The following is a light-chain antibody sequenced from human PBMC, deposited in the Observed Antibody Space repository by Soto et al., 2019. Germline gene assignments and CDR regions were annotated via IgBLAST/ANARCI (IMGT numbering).Light chain of an antibody. CDR3: QSYDNPNVI. CDR1: SGRIANNY. CDR2: EDD. Sequence: NFMLTQPRSLSESPGKTVTISCTRSSGRIANNYVQWYQQRPGSAPTTVIYEDDQRPSGVPDRFSGSIDSSSNSASLSISGLKTEDEADYYCQSYDNPNVIFGGGTKLTVL. J-gene: IGLJ2*01. V-gene: IGLV6-57*04.